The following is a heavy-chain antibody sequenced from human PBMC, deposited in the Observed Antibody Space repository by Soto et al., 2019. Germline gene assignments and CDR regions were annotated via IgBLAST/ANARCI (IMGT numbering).Heavy chain of an antibody. CDR1: GGSISGYY. V-gene: IGHV4-59*01. D-gene: IGHD7-27*01. Sequence: QVQLQESGPGLVKPSETLSLTCTVSGGSISGYYWSWIRQPPGKGLEWIGWVYYSGSTNYNPSLKSRVTISVDTSKNKFSLKLSSVTAADTAVYYCASDWGHAAFDIWGRGTMVTVSS. CDR3: ASDWGHAAFDI. J-gene: IGHJ3*02. CDR2: VYYSGST.